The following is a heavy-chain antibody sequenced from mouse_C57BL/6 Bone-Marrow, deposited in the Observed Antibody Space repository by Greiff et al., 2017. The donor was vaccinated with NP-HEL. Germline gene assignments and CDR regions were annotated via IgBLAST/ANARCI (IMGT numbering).Heavy chain of an antibody. Sequence: DVHLVESGGDLVKPGGSLKLSCAASGFTFSSYGMSWVRQTPDKRLEWVATISSGGSYTYYPDSVKGRFTISRDNAKNTLYLQMSSLKSEDTAMYYCARHWALYWGQGTLVTVSA. J-gene: IGHJ3*01. D-gene: IGHD4-1*01. CDR3: ARHWALY. V-gene: IGHV5-6*01. CDR2: ISSGGSYT. CDR1: GFTFSSYG.